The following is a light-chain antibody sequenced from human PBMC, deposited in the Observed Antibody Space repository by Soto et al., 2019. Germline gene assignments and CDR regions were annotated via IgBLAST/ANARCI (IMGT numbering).Light chain of an antibody. CDR2: SSN. J-gene: IGLJ2*01. CDR1: ASTIGSTA. CDR3: AAWDDDLHVWL. V-gene: IGLV1-44*01. Sequence: QSVLTQPPSVSATPGQGVTLSCSGGASTIGSTAVNWYQQVPGTAPKLLIYSSNQRPSGVPVRISGSKSGTSASLAISGLQSEDEADYYCAAWDDDLHVWLFGGGTKLTVL.